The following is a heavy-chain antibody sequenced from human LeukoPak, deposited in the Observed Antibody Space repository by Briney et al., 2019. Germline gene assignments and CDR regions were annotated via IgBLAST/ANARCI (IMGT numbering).Heavy chain of an antibody. J-gene: IGHJ4*02. Sequence: GRSLRLSCAASGFTFSSYGMHWVRQAPGKGLEWVAVIWYDGSNKYYADSVKGRFTISRDNSKNTLYLQTNSLRAEDTAVYYCAKDRAAGTYYFYYWGQGTLVTVS. CDR2: IWYDGSNK. CDR1: GFTFSSYG. D-gene: IGHD6-13*01. V-gene: IGHV3-33*06. CDR3: AKDRAAGTYYFYY.